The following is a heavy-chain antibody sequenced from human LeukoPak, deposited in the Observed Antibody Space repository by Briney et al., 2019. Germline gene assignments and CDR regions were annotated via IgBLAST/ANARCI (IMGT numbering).Heavy chain of an antibody. CDR1: GDSISSTSYF. CDR3: ARRVRVIRAFDI. CDR2: IYYSGST. Sequence: PSETLSLTCTVSGDSISSTSYFWGWIRQPPGKGLEWIGSIYYSGSTYYNPSLKGRVTISVDTSKNQFSLKLSSVTAADTAVYYCARRVRVIRAFDIWGQGTMVTVSS. D-gene: IGHD2-21*01. V-gene: IGHV4-39*01. J-gene: IGHJ3*02.